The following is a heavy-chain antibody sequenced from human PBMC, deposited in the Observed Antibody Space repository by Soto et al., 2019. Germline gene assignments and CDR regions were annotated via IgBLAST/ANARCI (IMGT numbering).Heavy chain of an antibody. CDR3: TSYHGSGYSSGWSIYYFDY. V-gene: IGHV3-49*03. J-gene: IGHJ4*02. Sequence: GGSLRLSCTASGFTFGDYAMSWFRQAPGKGLEWVGFIRSKAYGGTTEYAASVKGRFAISRDDSKSIAYLQMNSLKTEDTAVYYCTSYHGSGYSSGWSIYYFDYWGQGTLVTVS. CDR2: IRSKAYGGTT. D-gene: IGHD6-19*01. CDR1: GFTFGDYA.